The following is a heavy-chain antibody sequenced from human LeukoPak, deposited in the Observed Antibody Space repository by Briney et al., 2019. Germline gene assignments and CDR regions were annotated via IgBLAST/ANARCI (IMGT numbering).Heavy chain of an antibody. J-gene: IGHJ5*02. CDR1: GGSISSYY. D-gene: IGHD3-3*01. CDR3: ARSPITIPAWFDP. Sequence: SETLSLTCTVSGGSISSYYWSWIRQPPGKGLEGLGYIYYSGSTNYNPSLKSRVTISVDTSKNQFSLKLSSVTAADTAVYYCARSPITIPAWFDPWGQGTLVTVSS. V-gene: IGHV4-59*08. CDR2: IYYSGST.